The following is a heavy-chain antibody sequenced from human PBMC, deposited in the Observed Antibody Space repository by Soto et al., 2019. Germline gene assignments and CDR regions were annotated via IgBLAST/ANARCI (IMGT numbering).Heavy chain of an antibody. Sequence: QLQLQESGPGLVKPSETLSLTCTVSGGSISSSTYYWGWIRQPPGKGLEWIGSIYYSGSTYYNPSLKSRVTISVDTSKNQCSLKLSSVTAADTAVYYCGRHINYLGYFDLWGRGTLVTVSS. V-gene: IGHV4-39*01. CDR1: GGSISSSTYY. D-gene: IGHD1-1*01. CDR3: GRHINYLGYFDL. J-gene: IGHJ2*01. CDR2: IYYSGST.